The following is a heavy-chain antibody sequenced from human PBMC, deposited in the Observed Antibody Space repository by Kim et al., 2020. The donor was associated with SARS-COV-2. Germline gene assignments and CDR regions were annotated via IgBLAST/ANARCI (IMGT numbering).Heavy chain of an antibody. D-gene: IGHD6-6*01. V-gene: IGHV3-11*01. CDR1: GFTFSDYY. CDR2: ISSSGSTI. J-gene: IGHJ4*02. Sequence: GGSLRLSCAASGFTFSDYYMSWIRQAPGKGLEWVSYISSSGSTIYYADSVKGQFTISRDNAKNSLYLQMNSLRAEDTAVYYCARVALEAARLDYWGQGTLVTVSS. CDR3: ARVALEAARLDY.